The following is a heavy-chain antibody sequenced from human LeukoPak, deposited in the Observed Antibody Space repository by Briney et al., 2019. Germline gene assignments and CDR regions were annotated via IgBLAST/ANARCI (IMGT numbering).Heavy chain of an antibody. V-gene: IGHV4-39*01. J-gene: IGHJ5*02. D-gene: IGHD6-19*01. CDR1: GGSFSGYY. CDR2: ISYSAST. CDR3: ARQRWLVHNWFDP. Sequence: SETLSLTCVVYGGSFSGYYWGWIRHPPGKGLEWIGSISYSASTYYNPSLKSRVTISVDTSKNQFSLKLSSVTAADTALYYCARQRWLVHNWFDPWGQGTLVTVSS.